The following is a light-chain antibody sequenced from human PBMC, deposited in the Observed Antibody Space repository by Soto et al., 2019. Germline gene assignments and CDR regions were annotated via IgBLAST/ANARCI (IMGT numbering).Light chain of an antibody. CDR1: QSLLHSNGNNY. Sequence: DIVMTQSPLSRPVIPGEPASISCRSSQSLLHSNGNNYFHWYLQKPGQSPQLLIYLGSNRASGVPDRFTGSGSGTEFTLKISRVEAEDVGVYYCMQALQTPPTFGQGTKLEIK. CDR2: LGS. V-gene: IGKV2-28*01. J-gene: IGKJ2*01. CDR3: MQALQTPPT.